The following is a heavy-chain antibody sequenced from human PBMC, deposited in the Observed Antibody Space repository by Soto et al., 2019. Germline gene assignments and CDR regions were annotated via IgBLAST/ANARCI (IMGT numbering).Heavy chain of an antibody. CDR2: ISSSSSYI. D-gene: IGHD6-13*01. Sequence: GGSLRLSCAASGFTFSSYSMNWVRQAPGKGLDWVSSISSSSSYIYYADSVKGRFTISRDNAKNSLYLQMNSLRAEDTAVYYCARDRAAAGPFPFDYWGQGTLFTVSS. V-gene: IGHV3-21*01. J-gene: IGHJ4*02. CDR3: ARDRAAAGPFPFDY. CDR1: GFTFSSYS.